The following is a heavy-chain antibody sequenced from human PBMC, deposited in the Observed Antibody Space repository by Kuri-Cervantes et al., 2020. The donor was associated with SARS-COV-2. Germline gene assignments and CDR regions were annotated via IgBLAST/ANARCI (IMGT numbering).Heavy chain of an antibody. CDR2: ISSSGSTI. J-gene: IGHJ4*02. CDR1: GFTFSSYE. CDR3: ASIAAAGPRDY. D-gene: IGHD6-13*01. Sequence: GGSLRLSCAASGFTFSSYEINWVRQAPGKGLEWVSYISSSGSTIYYADSVKGRFTISRDNAKNSLYLQMNSLRAEDTAVYYCASIAAAGPRDYWGQGTLVTVSS. V-gene: IGHV3-48*03.